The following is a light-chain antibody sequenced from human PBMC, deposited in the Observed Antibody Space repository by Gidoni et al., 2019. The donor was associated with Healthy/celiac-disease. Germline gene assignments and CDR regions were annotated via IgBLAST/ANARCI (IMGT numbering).Light chain of an antibody. V-gene: IGLV2-11*01. Sequence: QSALTQPRSVSGSTGQSVTIACTGTSSDVGGYNYVSWYQQHPGKAPKLMIYDVSKRPSGVPDRFSGSKSGNTASLTISGLQAEDESYYYCCSYSGSYTADVVFGGGTKLTVL. CDR1: SSDVGGYNY. CDR3: CSYSGSYTADVV. CDR2: DVS. J-gene: IGLJ2*01.